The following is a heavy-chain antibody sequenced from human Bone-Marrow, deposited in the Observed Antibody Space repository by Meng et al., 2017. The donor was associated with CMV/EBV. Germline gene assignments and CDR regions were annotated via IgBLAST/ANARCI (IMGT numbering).Heavy chain of an antibody. V-gene: IGHV3-30*02. Sequence: GESLKISCAASGFTFSGYDMHWVRQAPGRGLEWVASIQYDGSNTYYAKSVKGRFTISRDNSKNTLFLQMSRLRAEDTAVDYCARLDGVATTPLLWGQGTLVTVSS. D-gene: IGHD5-12*01. CDR2: IQYDGSNT. CDR3: ARLDGVATTPLL. J-gene: IGHJ4*02. CDR1: GFTFSGYD.